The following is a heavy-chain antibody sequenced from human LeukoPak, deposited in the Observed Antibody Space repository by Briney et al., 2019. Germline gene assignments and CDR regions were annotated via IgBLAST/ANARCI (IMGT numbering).Heavy chain of an antibody. CDR3: AYTRVGGSFDY. J-gene: IGHJ4*02. Sequence: PSETLSLTCAVSGYSISSSNYYWGWNRQPPGKGLEWIGSIYYSGSTNYNPSLKSRVTISVDTSKNQFSLKLSSVTAADTAMYYCAYTRVGGSFDYWGQGTLVTVSS. CDR2: IYYSGST. V-gene: IGHV4-39*01. CDR1: GYSISSSNYY. D-gene: IGHD3-16*01.